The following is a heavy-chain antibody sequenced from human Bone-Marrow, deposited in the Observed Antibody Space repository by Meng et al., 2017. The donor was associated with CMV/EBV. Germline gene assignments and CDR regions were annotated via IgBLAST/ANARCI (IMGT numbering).Heavy chain of an antibody. V-gene: IGHV3-15*01. CDR2: IKSNTDGGTR. J-gene: IGHJ4*02. Sequence: GLSLSSAWMGWVRQAPGKGLEWVGRIKSNTDGGTRRYATPVKSRINNSRDDSKNTLYLQMNSLKTEKTAGYYCTPAMYSGYDPIDYWGQGTLVTVSS. D-gene: IGHD5-12*01. CDR1: GLSLSSAW. CDR3: TPAMYSGYDPIDY.